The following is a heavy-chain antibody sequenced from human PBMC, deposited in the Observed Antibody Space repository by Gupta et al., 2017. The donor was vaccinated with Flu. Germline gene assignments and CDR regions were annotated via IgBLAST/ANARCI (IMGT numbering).Heavy chain of an antibody. CDR3: ARGLRCTNGVCYGWFDP. V-gene: IGHV3-13*04. D-gene: IGHD2-8*01. CDR2: IGTAGDT. J-gene: IGHJ5*02. Sequence: EVQLVESGGGLVQPGGSLSLSCAASGFTFRSYDMHWVRQATGKGLEWVSAIGTAGDTYYPGSVKGRFTISRENAKNSLYLQMNSLRAGDTAVYYCARGLRCTNGVCYGWFDPWGQGTLVTVSS. CDR1: GFTFRSYD.